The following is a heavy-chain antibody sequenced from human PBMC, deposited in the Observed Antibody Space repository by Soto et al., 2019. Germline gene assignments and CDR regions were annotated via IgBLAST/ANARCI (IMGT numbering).Heavy chain of an antibody. CDR2: ISYDGSNK. J-gene: IGHJ6*02. V-gene: IGHV3-30-3*01. CDR3: ALDPARSWYSECNYYYGMDV. Sequence: QVQLVESGGGVVQPGRSLRLSCVASGFTFSSYAMHWVRQAPGKGMEWVAVISYDGSNKYYADSVKGRFTISRYNSKNTLYLQMSSLRAEDTAVYYCALDPARSWYSECNYYYGMDVSGQGTTVTVSS. D-gene: IGHD6-13*01. CDR1: GFTFSSYA.